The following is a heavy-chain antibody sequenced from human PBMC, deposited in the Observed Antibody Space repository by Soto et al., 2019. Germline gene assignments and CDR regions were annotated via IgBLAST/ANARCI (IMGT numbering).Heavy chain of an antibody. CDR2: IYYRGST. D-gene: IGHD3-22*01. V-gene: IGHV4-59*01. CDR1: GGSISGYY. J-gene: IGHJ6*02. Sequence: SETLSLTCTVSGGSISGYYWSWIRLPPGKGLEWIGHIYYRGSTNYNPSLESRTTISVDTFKRQFSLKLTSVTAADTAVYFCVSTSPGLYDKSGLDIDVWGQGTTVTVSS. CDR3: VSTSPGLYDKSGLDIDV.